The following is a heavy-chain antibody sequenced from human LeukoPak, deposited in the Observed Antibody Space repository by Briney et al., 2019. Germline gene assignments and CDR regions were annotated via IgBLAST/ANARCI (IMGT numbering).Heavy chain of an antibody. CDR3: ARGLTMVRGVIDY. CDR1: GYTFTSHS. J-gene: IGHJ4*02. D-gene: IGHD3-10*01. Sequence: ASVKVSCKASGYTFTSHSMHWVRQAPGQRLEWMGWINAGNGDTKYSQKFQGRVTMTTDTSTSTAYMELRSLRSDDTAVYYCARGLTMVRGVIDYWGQGTLVTVSS. V-gene: IGHV1-3*01. CDR2: INAGNGDT.